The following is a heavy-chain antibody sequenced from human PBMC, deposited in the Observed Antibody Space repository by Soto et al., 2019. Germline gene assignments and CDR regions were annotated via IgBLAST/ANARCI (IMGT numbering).Heavy chain of an antibody. CDR2: IYYSGST. J-gene: IGHJ5*02. CDR1: GGSISSYY. CDR3: ARGRTRQLKRGFDP. V-gene: IGHV4-59*01. D-gene: IGHD1-1*01. Sequence: PSETLSLTCTVSGGSISSYYWSWIRQPPGKGLEWIGYIYYSGSTNYNPSLKSRVTISVDTSKNQFSLKLSSVTAADTAVYYCARGRTRQLKRGFDPWGQGTLVTVSS.